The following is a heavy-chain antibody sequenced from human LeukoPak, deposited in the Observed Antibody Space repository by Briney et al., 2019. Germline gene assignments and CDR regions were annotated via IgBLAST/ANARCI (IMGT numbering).Heavy chain of an antibody. Sequence: PGGSLRLSCAASGFTFSSYAMSWVRQAPGKGLEWVSAISGSGGSTYYADSVKGRFTISRDNSKNTLYLQMNSLRAEDTAVYYCAKGGLRIAARLISYFDYWGQGTLVTVSS. CDR3: AKGGLRIAARLISYFDY. J-gene: IGHJ4*02. D-gene: IGHD6-6*01. CDR1: GFTFSSYA. CDR2: ISGSGGST. V-gene: IGHV3-23*01.